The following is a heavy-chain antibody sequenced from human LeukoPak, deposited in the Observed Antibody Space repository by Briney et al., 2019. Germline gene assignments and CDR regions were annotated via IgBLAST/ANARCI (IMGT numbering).Heavy chain of an antibody. J-gene: IGHJ6*02. D-gene: IGHD1-14*01. CDR2: IYYSGST. Sequence: SETLSLTCTVSGGSISYYYWSWIRQPPGKGLELIGYIYYSGSTNYNPSLKSRVTISVDTSKNQFSLKLTSVTAADTAVYYCASIRTRLYGMDVWGQGTTVTVSS. V-gene: IGHV4-59*01. CDR1: GGSISYYY. CDR3: ASIRTRLYGMDV.